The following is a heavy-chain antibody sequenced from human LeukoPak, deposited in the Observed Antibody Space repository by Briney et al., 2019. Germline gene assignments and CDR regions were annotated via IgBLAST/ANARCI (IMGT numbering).Heavy chain of an antibody. Sequence: PGGSLRLSCAASGFTFSSYAMHWVRQAPGKGLEWVAVMSYDGSSKYYADSVKGRVTISRDDSKNTLYLQMNSLRAEDTAVYYCARRGSWGEPRPFDYWGQGSLVTVSS. CDR2: MSYDGSSK. CDR1: GFTFSSYA. V-gene: IGHV3-30*03. D-gene: IGHD3-16*01. J-gene: IGHJ4*02. CDR3: ARRGSWGEPRPFDY.